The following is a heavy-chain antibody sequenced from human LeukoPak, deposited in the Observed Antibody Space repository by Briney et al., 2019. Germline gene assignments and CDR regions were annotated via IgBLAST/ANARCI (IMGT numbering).Heavy chain of an antibody. Sequence: SVKVSCKASGGTFSSYAISWVRQAPGQGLEWMGRIIPIFGIANYAQKFQGRVTITADKSTSAAYMELSSLRSEGTAVYYCASYPQSGDNWFDPWGQGTLVTVSS. CDR3: ASYPQSGDNWFDP. CDR2: IIPIFGIA. D-gene: IGHD3-10*01. J-gene: IGHJ5*02. V-gene: IGHV1-69*04. CDR1: GGTFSSYA.